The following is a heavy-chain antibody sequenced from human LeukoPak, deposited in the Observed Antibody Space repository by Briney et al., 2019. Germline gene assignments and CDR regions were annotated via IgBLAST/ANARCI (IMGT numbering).Heavy chain of an antibody. CDR3: AKSPGSYSFYSYMDV. J-gene: IGHJ6*02. V-gene: IGHV3-66*01. Sequence: HPGGSLRLSCAASGFTVSSNYMGWVRQAPGKGLEWVSVIYSGGSTYYADSVKGRFTIPRDNSKNTLYLQMNSLRADDTAVYYCAKSPGSYSFYSYMDVWGQGTTVTVSS. D-gene: IGHD1-26*01. CDR1: GFTVSSNY. CDR2: IYSGGST.